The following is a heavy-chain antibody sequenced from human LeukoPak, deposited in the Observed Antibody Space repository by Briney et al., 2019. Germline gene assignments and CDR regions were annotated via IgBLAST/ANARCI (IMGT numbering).Heavy chain of an antibody. CDR3: ARCYDILTGYFDY. D-gene: IGHD3-9*01. Sequence: GASVKVSCKASGGTFSSYASSWVRQAPGQGLEWMGGIIPIFGTANYAQKFQGRVTITADKSTSTAYMELSSLRSEDTAVYYCARCYDILTGYFDYWGQGPLVTVSS. CDR2: IIPIFGTA. V-gene: IGHV1-69*06. J-gene: IGHJ4*02. CDR1: GGTFSSYA.